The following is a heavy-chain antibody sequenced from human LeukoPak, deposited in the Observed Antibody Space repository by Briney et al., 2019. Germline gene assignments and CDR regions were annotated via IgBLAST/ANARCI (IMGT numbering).Heavy chain of an antibody. D-gene: IGHD3-9*01. Sequence: PGGSLRLSCAASGFTFSSYAMSWVRQAPGKGLEWVSAISGSGGSTYYADSVKGRFTISRDNSKSTLYLQMNSLRAEDTAVYYCAKEYAYPWDYDILTGYCNFDYWGQGTLVTVSS. CDR1: GFTFSSYA. CDR3: AKEYAYPWDYDILTGYCNFDY. CDR2: ISGSGGST. J-gene: IGHJ4*02. V-gene: IGHV3-23*01.